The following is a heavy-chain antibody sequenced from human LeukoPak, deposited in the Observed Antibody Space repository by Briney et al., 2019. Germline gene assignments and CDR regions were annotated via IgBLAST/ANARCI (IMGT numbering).Heavy chain of an antibody. CDR3: ASPLKYCSSTSCPFDY. CDR2: IIPIFGTA. D-gene: IGHD2-2*01. J-gene: IGHJ4*02. Sequence: SVKVSCKASGYTFTSYGISWVRQAPGQGLEWMGGIIPIFGTANYAQKFQGRVTITADKSTSTAYMELSSLRSEDTAVYYCASPLKYCSSTSCPFDYWGQGTLVTVSS. CDR1: GYTFTSYG. V-gene: IGHV1-69*06.